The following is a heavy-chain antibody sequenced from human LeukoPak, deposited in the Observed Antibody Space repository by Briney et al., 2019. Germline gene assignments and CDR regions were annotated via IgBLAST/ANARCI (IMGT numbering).Heavy chain of an antibody. CDR2: IRYDGSNK. V-gene: IGHV3-30*02. Sequence: GGSLRLSCGASGITFSSYGMHWVRQAPGKGLEWVAFIRYDGSNKYYADSVKGRFTISRDNYKNTLYLQMNSLRAEDTAVYYCAKDSAYYYDSSGYYYDWGQGTLVTVSS. J-gene: IGHJ4*02. CDR1: GITFSSYG. CDR3: AKDSAYYYDSSGYYYD. D-gene: IGHD3-22*01.